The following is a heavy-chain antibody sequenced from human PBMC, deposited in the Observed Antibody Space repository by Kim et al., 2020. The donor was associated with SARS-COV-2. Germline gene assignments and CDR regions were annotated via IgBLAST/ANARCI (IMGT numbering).Heavy chain of an antibody. CDR3: AREKYYDYIWGSYRSRNDHYFDY. CDR1: GFTFSDYY. CDR2: ISSSGSTI. V-gene: IGHV3-11*01. D-gene: IGHD3-16*02. Sequence: GGSLRLSCAASGFTFSDYYMSWIRQAPGKGLEWVSYISSSGSTIYYADSVKGRFTISRDNAKNSLYLQMNSLRAEDTAVYYCAREKYYDYIWGSYRSRNDHYFDYWGQGTLVTVSS. J-gene: IGHJ4*02.